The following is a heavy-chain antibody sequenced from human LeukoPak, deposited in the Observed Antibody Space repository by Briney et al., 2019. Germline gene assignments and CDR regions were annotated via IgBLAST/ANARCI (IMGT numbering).Heavy chain of an antibody. V-gene: IGHV3-33*06. Sequence: GTSLRLSCAASGFTFSSHGMQWVRQAPGKGLEWVAVIWYDGSKKYFADSVKGRFTISRDNFKNKLYLQMNSLRAEDTAVYYCAKDRSYYDSSGLPHGFDPWGQGTLVTVSS. D-gene: IGHD3-22*01. CDR3: AKDRSYYDSSGLPHGFDP. CDR2: IWYDGSKK. J-gene: IGHJ5*02. CDR1: GFTFSSHG.